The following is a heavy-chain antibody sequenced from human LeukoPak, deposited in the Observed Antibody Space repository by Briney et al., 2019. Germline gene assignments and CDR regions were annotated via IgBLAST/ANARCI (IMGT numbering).Heavy chain of an antibody. Sequence: AGGSLRLSCAASGFTFSSYDMHWVRQATGKGLEWVSAIGTAGDTYYPGSVKGRFTISRENAKNSLYLQMSSLRAGDTAVYYCARASPWGDYFDYWGQGTLVTVSS. J-gene: IGHJ4*02. CDR3: ARASPWGDYFDY. V-gene: IGHV3-13*01. CDR2: IGTAGDT. D-gene: IGHD3-16*01. CDR1: GFTFSSYD.